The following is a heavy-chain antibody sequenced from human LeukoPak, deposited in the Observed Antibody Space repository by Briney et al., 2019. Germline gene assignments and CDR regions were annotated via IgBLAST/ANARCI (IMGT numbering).Heavy chain of an antibody. V-gene: IGHV3-30*02. CDR3: AKDRGRDGYNWSFDY. D-gene: IGHD5-24*01. J-gene: IGHJ4*02. CDR1: GFTFSSYG. CDR2: IRYDGSNK. Sequence: GGSLRLSCAAPGFTFSSYGMHWVRQAPGKGLEWVAFIRYDGSNKYYADSVKGRFTISRDNSKNTLYLQMNSLRAEDTAVYYCAKDRGRDGYNWSFDYWGQGTLVTVSS.